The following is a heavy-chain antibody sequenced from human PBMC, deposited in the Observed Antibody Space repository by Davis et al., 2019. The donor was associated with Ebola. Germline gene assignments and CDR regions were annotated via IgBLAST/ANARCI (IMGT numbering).Heavy chain of an antibody. CDR1: GGSISSYY. CDR2: IYYSGST. D-gene: IGHD4-17*01. Sequence: SETLSLTCTVSGGSISSYYWSWIRQPPGKGLEWIGYIYYSGSTNYNPSLKSRVTISVDTSKNQFSLKLSSVTAADTAVYYFARANYGDLFDPWGQGTLVTVSS. V-gene: IGHV4-59*01. CDR3: ARANYGDLFDP. J-gene: IGHJ5*02.